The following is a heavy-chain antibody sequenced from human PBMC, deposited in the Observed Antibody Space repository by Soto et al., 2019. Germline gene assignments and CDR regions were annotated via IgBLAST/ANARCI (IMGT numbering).Heavy chain of an antibody. CDR2: IYYSGST. CDR1: GGSISSGDYY. J-gene: IGHJ4*02. V-gene: IGHV4-30-4*01. D-gene: IGHD2-2*01. CDR3: ARDSGCSSTSCYGLDY. Sequence: SETLSLTCTVSGGSISSGDYYWIWIRQPPGKGLEWIGYIYYSGSTYYNPSLKSRVTISVDTSKNQFSLKLSSVTAADTAVYYCARDSGCSSTSCYGLDYWGQGTLVTVSS.